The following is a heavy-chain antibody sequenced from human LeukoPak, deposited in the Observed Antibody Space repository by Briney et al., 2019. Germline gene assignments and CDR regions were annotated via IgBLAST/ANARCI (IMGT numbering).Heavy chain of an antibody. V-gene: IGHV3-21*01. D-gene: IGHD5-24*01. CDR2: ISSSSSYI. CDR1: GFTFSSYA. Sequence: PGGSLRLSCAASGFTFSSYAMNWVRQPPGKGLEWVSSISSSSSYIYYADSVKGRFTISRDNAKNSLYLQMNSLRAEDTAVYYCARDRMATIDSFDIWGQGTMVTVSS. CDR3: ARDRMATIDSFDI. J-gene: IGHJ3*02.